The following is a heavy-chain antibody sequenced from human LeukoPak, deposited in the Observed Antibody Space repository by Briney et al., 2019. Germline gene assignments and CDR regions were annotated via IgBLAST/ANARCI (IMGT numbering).Heavy chain of an antibody. CDR1: GYTFTSYD. CDR3: ARDVEMATEVFDY. V-gene: IGHV1-8*01. J-gene: IGHJ4*02. D-gene: IGHD5-24*01. Sequence: ASVKVSCKASGYTFTSYDINWVRQATGQGLEWMGWMNPNSGNTGYAQKFQGRVTMTRNTSISTAYTELSSLRSEDTAVYYCARDVEMATEVFDYWGQGTLVTVSS. CDR2: MNPNSGNT.